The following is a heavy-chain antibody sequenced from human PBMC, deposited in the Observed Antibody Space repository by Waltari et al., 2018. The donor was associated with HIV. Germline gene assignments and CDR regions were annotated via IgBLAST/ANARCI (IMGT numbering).Heavy chain of an antibody. Sequence: QVQLVQSGAEVKKTEASVTVPCKAPGYTSPTHGISWVRQAPGQGLEWMGWISAYNGNTNYAQKLQGRVTMTTDTSTSTAYMELRSLRSDDTAVYYCARDKTTYYYGSGVSYWGQGTLVTISS. D-gene: IGHD3-10*01. V-gene: IGHV1-18*01. J-gene: IGHJ4*02. CDR3: ARDKTTYYYGSGVSY. CDR1: GYTSPTHG. CDR2: ISAYNGNT.